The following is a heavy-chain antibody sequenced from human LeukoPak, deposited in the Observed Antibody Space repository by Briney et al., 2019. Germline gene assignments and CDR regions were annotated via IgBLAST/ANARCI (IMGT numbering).Heavy chain of an antibody. Sequence: PGGSLRLSCAASGFTFSYSYMNWIRQAPGNGPEWVSSISSRGDSTNYADSVKGRFTISRDNAKNSLYLQMNSLRVEDTAVYYCARESSGTYYLKQWGQGTLVTVYS. V-gene: IGHV3-11*05. CDR3: ARESSGTYYLKQ. CDR1: GFTFSYSY. CDR2: ISSRGDST. D-gene: IGHD1-26*01. J-gene: IGHJ4*02.